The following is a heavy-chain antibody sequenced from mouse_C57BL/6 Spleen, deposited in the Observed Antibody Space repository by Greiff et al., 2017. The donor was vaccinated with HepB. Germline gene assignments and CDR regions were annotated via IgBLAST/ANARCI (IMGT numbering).Heavy chain of an antibody. J-gene: IGHJ3*01. CDR1: GYAFSSYW. V-gene: IGHV1-80*01. D-gene: IGHD1-1*01. Sequence: QVQLQQSGAELVKPGASVKISCKASGYAFSSYWMNWVKQRPGKGLEWIGQIYPGDGDTNYNGKFKGKATLTADKSSSTAYMQLSSLTSEDSAVYFCARSGYYGSSLAWFAYWGQGTLVTVSA. CDR2: IYPGDGDT. CDR3: ARSGYYGSSLAWFAY.